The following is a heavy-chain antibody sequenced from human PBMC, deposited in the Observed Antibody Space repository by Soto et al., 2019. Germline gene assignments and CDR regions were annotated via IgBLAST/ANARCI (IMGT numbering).Heavy chain of an antibody. V-gene: IGHV1-69*12. Sequence: QVQLVQSGAEVKKPGSSVKVSCKASGGTFSSYAISWVRQAPGQGLEWMGGIIPIIGTANYAQKFQGRVTITADESTSTAYMELSSLRSEDTAVYYCAGTIFGVATDYYYYGMDVWGQGTTVTVSS. CDR2: IIPIIGTA. J-gene: IGHJ6*02. CDR3: AGTIFGVATDYYYYGMDV. CDR1: GGTFSSYA. D-gene: IGHD3-3*01.